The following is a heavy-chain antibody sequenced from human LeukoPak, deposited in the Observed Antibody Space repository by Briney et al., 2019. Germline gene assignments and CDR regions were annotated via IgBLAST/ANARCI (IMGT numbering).Heavy chain of an antibody. Sequence: PGGSLRLSCAASGFALRTSWMGWVRQAPGKGLEWVANIKEDGSEKNYVDSVKGRFTISRDNAENSLYLQMNSLRAEDTAVYYCAKDGGGPLDWGQGTLVTVSS. CDR3: AKDGGGPLD. CDR2: IKEDGSEK. V-gene: IGHV3-7*01. J-gene: IGHJ4*02. CDR1: GFALRTSW. D-gene: IGHD3-10*01.